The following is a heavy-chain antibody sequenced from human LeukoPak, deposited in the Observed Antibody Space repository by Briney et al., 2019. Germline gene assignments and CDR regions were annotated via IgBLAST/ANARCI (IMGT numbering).Heavy chain of an antibody. J-gene: IGHJ4*02. Sequence: GGSLRLSCAASGFTFSSYGMHWVRQAPGKGLEWVALISYDGSNKYYEDYVKGRFTISRDNSKNTLYLQMNSLRAEDTAVYYCAKDLLRYCSSTSCYFDYWGQGTLVTVSS. CDR2: ISYDGSNK. D-gene: IGHD2-2*01. CDR1: GFTFSSYG. V-gene: IGHV3-30*18. CDR3: AKDLLRYCSSTSCYFDY.